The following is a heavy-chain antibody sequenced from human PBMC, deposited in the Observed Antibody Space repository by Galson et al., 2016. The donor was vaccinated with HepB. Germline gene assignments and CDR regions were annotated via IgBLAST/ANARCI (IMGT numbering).Heavy chain of an antibody. CDR1: GFAFGTYA. J-gene: IGHJ6*02. V-gene: IGHV3-9*01. D-gene: IGHD3-16*02. CDR2: ISWNSDYI. Sequence: SLRLSCAASGFAFGTYAMHWVRQAPGKGLEWVSGISWNSDYIGYAESVKGRFTISRDNAKNSLYLQMNSLRAEDTAVYFCARVSVSVADLSTNYYYGMDVWGQGTTVTVSS. CDR3: ARVSVSVADLSTNYYYGMDV.